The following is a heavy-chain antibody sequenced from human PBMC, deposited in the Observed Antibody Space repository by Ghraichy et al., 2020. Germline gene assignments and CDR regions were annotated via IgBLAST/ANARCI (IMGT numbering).Heavy chain of an antibody. V-gene: IGHV1-69*06. Sequence: SVKVSCKTSGGTFSNYAISWVRQAPGQGLEWMGGIIPMFGTTNYAQKFQGRVTITADKSTSTAYMELTSLRSEDTAVYYCARLGYCRSINCYWGQGTLVTVSS. CDR3: ARLGYCRSINCY. J-gene: IGHJ4*02. CDR2: IIPMFGTT. CDR1: GGTFSNYA. D-gene: IGHD2-2*01.